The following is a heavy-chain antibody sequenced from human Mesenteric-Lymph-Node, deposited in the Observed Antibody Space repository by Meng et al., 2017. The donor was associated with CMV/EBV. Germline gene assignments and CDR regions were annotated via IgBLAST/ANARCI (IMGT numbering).Heavy chain of an antibody. CDR2: ISYDGSNK. CDR1: GFIFSDHY. D-gene: IGHD3-16*01. V-gene: IGHV3-30-3*01. J-gene: IGHJ4*02. CDR3: AGLTSMITFGGSLG. Sequence: GESLKISCVGSGFIFSDHYVDWVRQAPGKGLEWVAVISYDGSNKYYADSVKGRFTISRDNSKNTLYLQMNSLRAEDTAVYYCAGLTSMITFGGSLGWGQGTLVTVSS.